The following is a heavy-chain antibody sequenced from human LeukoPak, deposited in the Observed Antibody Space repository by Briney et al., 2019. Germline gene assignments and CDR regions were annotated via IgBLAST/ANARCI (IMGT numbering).Heavy chain of an antibody. CDR2: IYHSGST. Sequence: SETLSLTCTVSGGSISSGGYYWSWIRQPPGKGLEWIGYIYHSGSTYYNPSLKSRVTISVDPSKNQFSLKLSSVAAADTAVYYCARVNEGYCSSTSCYSHLFDYWGQGTLVTVSS. V-gene: IGHV4-30-2*05. D-gene: IGHD2-2*01. CDR1: GGSISSGGYY. CDR3: ARVNEGYCSSTSCYSHLFDY. J-gene: IGHJ4*02.